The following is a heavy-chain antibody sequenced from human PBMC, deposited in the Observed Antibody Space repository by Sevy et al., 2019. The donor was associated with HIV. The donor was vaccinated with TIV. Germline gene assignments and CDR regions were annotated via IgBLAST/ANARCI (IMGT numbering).Heavy chain of an antibody. J-gene: IGHJ4*02. D-gene: IGHD3-10*01. CDR3: TRGWFAN. CDR1: GFTLSSYD. Sequence: GGSLRLSCAASGFTLSSYDMSWVRQAPGKGLEWVSYISGSNNSTYYADSVKGRFTISRDSAKNSLYLQMNSLRVDDTAIYYCTRGWFANWGQGTLVTVSS. CDR2: ISGSNNST. V-gene: IGHV3-48*03.